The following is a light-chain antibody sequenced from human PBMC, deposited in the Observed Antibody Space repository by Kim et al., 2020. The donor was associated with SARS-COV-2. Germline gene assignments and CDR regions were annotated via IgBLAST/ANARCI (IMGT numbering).Light chain of an antibody. CDR3: TTWDDSLRGYV. Sequence: GQRVTIAWSGSSSNNGNSYVYWYQHLPGTAPKLLIYRNNQRPSGVPDRVSGSKSGTSASLAISGLRSEDEADYYCTTWDDSLRGYVFGTGTKVTVL. CDR2: RNN. V-gene: IGLV1-47*01. J-gene: IGLJ1*01. CDR1: SSNNGNSY.